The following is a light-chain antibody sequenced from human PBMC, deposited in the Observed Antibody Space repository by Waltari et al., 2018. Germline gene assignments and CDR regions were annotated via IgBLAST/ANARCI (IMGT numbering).Light chain of an antibody. CDR1: QSVGRT. Sequence: IVLTQSPCTRSSSPGESATLSCRASQSVGRTLAWYQQKPGQAPRLLMYGASSRATGTPDRFSGSGSGTDFSLTISRLEPEDFAVYYCQHYVRLPATFGQGTKVEIK. CDR3: QHYVRLPAT. V-gene: IGKV3-20*01. CDR2: GAS. J-gene: IGKJ1*01.